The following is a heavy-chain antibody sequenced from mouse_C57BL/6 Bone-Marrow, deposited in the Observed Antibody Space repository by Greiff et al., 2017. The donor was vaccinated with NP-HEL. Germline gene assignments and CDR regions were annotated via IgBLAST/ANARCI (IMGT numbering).Heavy chain of an antibody. Sequence: QVQLQQSGAELARPGASVKLSCKASGYTFTSYGISWVKQRTGQGLEWIGEIYPRSGNTYYNEKFKGKATLTADKSSSTAYMELRSLTSEDSAVYFCARRGNYGNYGAMDYWGQGTSVTVSS. V-gene: IGHV1-81*01. D-gene: IGHD2-1*01. CDR2: IYPRSGNT. CDR1: GYTFTSYG. CDR3: ARRGNYGNYGAMDY. J-gene: IGHJ4*01.